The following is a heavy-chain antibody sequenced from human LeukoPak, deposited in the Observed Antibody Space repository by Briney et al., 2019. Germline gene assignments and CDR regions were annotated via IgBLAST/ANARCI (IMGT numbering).Heavy chain of an antibody. D-gene: IGHD1-14*01. J-gene: IGHJ5*02. CDR1: GYTFTGYY. CDR2: INPNSGGT. V-gene: IGHV1-2*02. CDR3: ARVMRGTRRKSHQNNWFDP. Sequence: ASVKVSCKASGYTFTGYYMHWVRQAPGQGLEWMGWINPNSGGTNYAQKFQGRVTMTRDTSISTAYMELSRLRSDDTAVYYCARVMRGTRRKSHQNNWFDPWGQGTLVTVSS.